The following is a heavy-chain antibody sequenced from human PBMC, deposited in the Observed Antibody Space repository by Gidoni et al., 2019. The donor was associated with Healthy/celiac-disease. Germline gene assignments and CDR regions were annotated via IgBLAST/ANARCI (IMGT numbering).Heavy chain of an antibody. CDR1: GFTFSSYG. D-gene: IGHD5-12*01. V-gene: IGHV3-30*18. CDR2: ISYDGSNK. J-gene: IGHJ4*02. Sequence: QVQLVESGGGVVQPGRSLRLSCAASGFTFSSYGMHWVRQAPGKGLEWVAVISYDGSNKYYADSVKGRFTISRDNSKNTLYLQMNSLRAEDTAVYYCAKDPSWRWLQQPHIDYWGQGTLVTVSS. CDR3: AKDPSWRWLQQPHIDY.